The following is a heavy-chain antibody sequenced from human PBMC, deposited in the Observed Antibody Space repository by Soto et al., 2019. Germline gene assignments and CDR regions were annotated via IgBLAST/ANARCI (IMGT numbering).Heavy chain of an antibody. Sequence: QVQLVESEGGVVQPGRSLRLSCAASGFTFSSYGMHWVRQAPGKGLEWVAVIWYDGSNKYYADSVKGRFTISRDNSKNTLYLQMNSLRAEDTAVYYCARDPSYGDYEDWYFDLWGRGTLVTVSS. CDR2: IWYDGSNK. V-gene: IGHV3-33*01. CDR1: GFTFSSYG. J-gene: IGHJ2*01. CDR3: ARDPSYGDYEDWYFDL. D-gene: IGHD4-17*01.